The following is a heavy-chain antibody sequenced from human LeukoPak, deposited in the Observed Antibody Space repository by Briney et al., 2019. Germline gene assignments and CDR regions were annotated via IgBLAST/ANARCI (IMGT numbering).Heavy chain of an antibody. CDR1: GFTFSNYA. Sequence: GGSLRLSCAASGFTFSNYAMSWVRQAPGKGLEWVSALAGGGGSAYYADSVRGRFTISRDNSKNTLYLQMSSLRAEDTALYYCVKDRGEYDTSGYYYDYWGQGTLVTVSS. J-gene: IGHJ4*02. V-gene: IGHV3-23*01. CDR2: LAGGGGSA. CDR3: VKDRGEYDTSGYYYDY. D-gene: IGHD3-22*01.